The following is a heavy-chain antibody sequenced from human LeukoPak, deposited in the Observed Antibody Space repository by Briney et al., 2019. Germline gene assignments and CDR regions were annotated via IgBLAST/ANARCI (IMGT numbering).Heavy chain of an antibody. D-gene: IGHD6-19*01. CDR2: IWYDGSNK. J-gene: IGHJ6*02. V-gene: IGHV3-33*08. Sequence: GGSLRLSCAASGFTSSSYGMHWVRQAPGKGLEWVAVIWYDGSNKYYADSVKGRFTISRDNSKNTLYLQMNSLRAEDTAVYYCARELLVAVAGTPKTYGMDVWGQGTTVTVSS. CDR3: ARELLVAVAGTPKTYGMDV. CDR1: GFTSSSYG.